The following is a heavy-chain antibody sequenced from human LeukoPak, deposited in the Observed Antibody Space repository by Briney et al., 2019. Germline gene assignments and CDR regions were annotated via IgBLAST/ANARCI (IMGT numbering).Heavy chain of an antibody. Sequence: SETLSLTCAVSGDSMSSIDWWSWVRQPPGKGLEWIGEIHHTGSTNYNPSLKSRVTISVDKSKNQFSLNFNSMSAADSAVYYCAANGYYTIEYWGQGTLVTVSS. CDR3: AANGYYTIEY. CDR2: IHHTGST. D-gene: IGHD1-26*01. J-gene: IGHJ4*02. V-gene: IGHV4-4*02. CDR1: GDSMSSIDW.